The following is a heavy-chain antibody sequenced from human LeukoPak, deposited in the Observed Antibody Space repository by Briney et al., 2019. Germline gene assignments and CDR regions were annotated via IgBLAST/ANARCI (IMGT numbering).Heavy chain of an antibody. CDR1: GFTFSSYG. V-gene: IGHV3-30*18. D-gene: IGHD3-22*01. J-gene: IGHJ4*02. CDR2: ISYDGSNK. CDR3: AKDSRQGDDSSGYYYGYYFDY. Sequence: GGSLRLSCAASGFTFSSYGMHWVRQAPGKGLEWVAVISYDGSNKYYADSVKGRFTISRDNSENTLYLQMNSLRAEDTAVYYCAKDSRQGDDSSGYYYGYYFDYWGQGTLVTVSS.